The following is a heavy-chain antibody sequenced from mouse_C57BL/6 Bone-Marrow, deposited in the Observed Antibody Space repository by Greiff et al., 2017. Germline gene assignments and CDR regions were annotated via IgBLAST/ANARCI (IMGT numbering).Heavy chain of an antibody. CDR3: ARWRDYDDYYAMDY. J-gene: IGHJ4*01. D-gene: IGHD2-4*01. Sequence: VQLQQPGAELVKPGASVKLSCKASGYTFTSYWMHWVKQRPGQGLEWIGMIHPNSGSTNYNEKFKSKATLTVDKSSSTAYMQLSSLTSEDSAVYYCARWRDYDDYYAMDYCGQGTSVTVSS. V-gene: IGHV1-64*01. CDR2: IHPNSGST. CDR1: GYTFTSYW.